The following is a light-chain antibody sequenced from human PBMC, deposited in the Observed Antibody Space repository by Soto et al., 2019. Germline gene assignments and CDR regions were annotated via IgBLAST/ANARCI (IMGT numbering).Light chain of an antibody. J-gene: IGLJ2*01. Sequence: QSALTRPASVSGSHGQSITISCTGTSSDVGGYNYVAWYQQHPGKAPKLMIYEVSKRPSGVSNRFSGSKSGNTASLTISGLQAEDEADYYCSSYTSSSTRVFGVGTKLTVL. CDR2: EVS. CDR3: SSYTSSSTRV. V-gene: IGLV2-14*01. CDR1: SSDVGGYNY.